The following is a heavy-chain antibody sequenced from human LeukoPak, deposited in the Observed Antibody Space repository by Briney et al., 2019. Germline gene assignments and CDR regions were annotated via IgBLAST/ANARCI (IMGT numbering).Heavy chain of an antibody. J-gene: IGHJ4*02. V-gene: IGHV4-59*08. CDR2: IYYSGST. CDR3: ARRSMVRGVIIFDY. Sequence: PSETLSLTCAVYGGSFSSYYWSWIRQPPGKGLEWIGYIYYSGSTNYNPSLKSRVTISVDTSKNQFSLKLSSVTAADTAVYYCARRSMVRGVIIFDYWGQGTLVTVSS. CDR1: GGSFSSYY. D-gene: IGHD3-10*01.